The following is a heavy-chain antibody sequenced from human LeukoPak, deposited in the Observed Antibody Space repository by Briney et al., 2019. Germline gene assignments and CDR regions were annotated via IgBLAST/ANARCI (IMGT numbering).Heavy chain of an antibody. CDR3: ARSKYYYGSGNFDY. Sequence: SVTVSCKASGGTFSSYAISWVRQAPGQGLEWMGRIIPILGIANYAQKFQGRVTITADKSTSTAYMELSSLRSEDTAVYYCARSKYYYGSGNFDYWGQGTLVTVS. CDR2: IIPILGIA. D-gene: IGHD3-10*01. V-gene: IGHV1-69*04. CDR1: GGTFSSYA. J-gene: IGHJ4*02.